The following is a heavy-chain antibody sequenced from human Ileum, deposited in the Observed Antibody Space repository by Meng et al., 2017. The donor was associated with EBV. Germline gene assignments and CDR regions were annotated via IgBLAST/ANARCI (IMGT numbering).Heavy chain of an antibody. CDR2: IINDGSTT. CDR1: GFTFNNYW. Sequence: EVRLVESGGGLVPPGGSLRLSCAASGFTFNNYWMHWVRQAPGKGLVWVSHIINDGSTTSYTDSVKGRFTISRDNAKNTVYLQMNSLRAEDTAVYYCARGAGGFDYWGQGILVTVSS. V-gene: IGHV3-74*01. D-gene: IGHD2-15*01. CDR3: ARGAGGFDY. J-gene: IGHJ4*02.